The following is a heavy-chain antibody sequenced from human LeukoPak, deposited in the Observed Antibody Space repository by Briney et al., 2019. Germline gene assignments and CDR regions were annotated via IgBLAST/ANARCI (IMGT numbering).Heavy chain of an antibody. Sequence: ASETVSRTASGYTFTGYDMDCVRQAPGHPLEWMGWINPNSGGANYPQKFPRRGTMTRDTSISTAYMALSRPRSDDTAVYYCGRPYCSGGSCHDFFDYWGQGTLVTVSS. D-gene: IGHD2-15*01. CDR3: GRPYCSGGSCHDFFDY. CDR1: GYTFTGYD. V-gene: IGHV1-2*02. J-gene: IGHJ4*02. CDR2: INPNSGGA.